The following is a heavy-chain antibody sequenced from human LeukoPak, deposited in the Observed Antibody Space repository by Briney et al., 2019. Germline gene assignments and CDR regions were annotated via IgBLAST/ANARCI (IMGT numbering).Heavy chain of an antibody. CDR3: ARNPIYSGYDRAIDP. V-gene: IGHV3-21*01. D-gene: IGHD5-12*01. Sequence: KPGGSLRLSCAASGFTFSSYSMNWVRQAPGKGLEWVSSISSSSSYIYYADSVKGRFTISRDNAKNSPYLQMNSLRAEDTAVYYCARNPIYSGYDRAIDPWGQGTLVTVSS. J-gene: IGHJ5*02. CDR1: GFTFSSYS. CDR2: ISSSSSYI.